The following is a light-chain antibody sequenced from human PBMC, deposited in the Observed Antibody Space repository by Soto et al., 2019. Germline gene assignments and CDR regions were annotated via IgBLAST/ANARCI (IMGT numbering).Light chain of an antibody. CDR3: QKYNSALWT. J-gene: IGKJ1*01. CDR2: AAS. CDR1: QGISNH. Sequence: DIQMTQSPSSLSASVGDRVTITCRASQGISNHLAWYQQKPGKVPKLLIYAASTLQSGVPSRFSGSGSGTDFTLTISSLQPAEVAAYYCQKYNSALWTFGQGTKVEIK. V-gene: IGKV1-27*01.